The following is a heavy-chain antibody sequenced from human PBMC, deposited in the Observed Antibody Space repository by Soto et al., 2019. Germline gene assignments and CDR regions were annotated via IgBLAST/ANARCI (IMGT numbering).Heavy chain of an antibody. V-gene: IGHV3-21*01. D-gene: IGHD6-13*01. CDR3: TRDASRDSSARGWFDP. J-gene: IGHJ5*02. CDR2: ISSNSAYI. CDR1: GFTFRSFT. Sequence: WGSLILSCAASGFTFRSFTMNWVRQAPGKGLEWVSTISSNSAYIYYTDALRCRFTISRDNAKNSLHLQMNSLRAEDKAVYYCTRDASRDSSARGWFDPWGPGTLVTVSS.